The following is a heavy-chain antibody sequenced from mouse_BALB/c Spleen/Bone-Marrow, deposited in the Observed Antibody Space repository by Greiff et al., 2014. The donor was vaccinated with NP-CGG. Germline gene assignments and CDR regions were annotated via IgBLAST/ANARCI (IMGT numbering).Heavy chain of an antibody. D-gene: IGHD2-14*01. CDR2: IDTSDSYT. Sequence: QVQLQQPGAELVMPGASVKMSCKASGHTFTDYWMHWEKQRPGQGLEWIGAIDTSDSYTSYNQKFKGKATLTVDESSSTAYMQLSSLTSEDSAVYYCARSDYRFDPLPYWGQGTLVTVSA. CDR1: GHTFTDYW. CDR3: ARSDYRFDPLPY. J-gene: IGHJ3*01. V-gene: IGHV1-69*01.